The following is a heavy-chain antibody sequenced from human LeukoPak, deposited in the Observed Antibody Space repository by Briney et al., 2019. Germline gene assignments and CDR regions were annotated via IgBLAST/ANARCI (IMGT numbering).Heavy chain of an antibody. CDR1: GYSFTNYW. D-gene: IGHD6-13*01. CDR3: ARHLIAASTTDRSPFDI. Sequence: GESLKISCKGSGYSFTNYWIGWVRQMPGEGLEWMGIIYPGDSDTTYNPPFRGQVTISADKSINTAYLQWSRLKASDTAMYYCARHLIAASTTDRSPFDIWGQGTMVTVSS. CDR2: IYPGDSDT. V-gene: IGHV5-51*01. J-gene: IGHJ3*02.